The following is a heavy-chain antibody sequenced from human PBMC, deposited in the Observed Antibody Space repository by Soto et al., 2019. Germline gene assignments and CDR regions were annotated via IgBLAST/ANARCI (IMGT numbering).Heavy chain of an antibody. CDR3: ASDYGEIDAFDI. V-gene: IGHV1-69*01. D-gene: IGHD4-17*01. CDR1: GGPFNNHA. Sequence: QVQLVQSGAEVKKPGSSVKVSCKTSGGPFNNHAINWVRQAPGQGLEWVGLVIPTLATADYAQKFQGRVTMTADEVTNTAYMELSSLRSDDTGVYYCASDYGEIDAFDIWGQGTVVTVPS. CDR2: VIPTLATA. J-gene: IGHJ3*02.